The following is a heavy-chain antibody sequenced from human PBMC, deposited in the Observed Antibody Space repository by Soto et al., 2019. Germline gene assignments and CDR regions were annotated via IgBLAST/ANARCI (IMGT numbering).Heavy chain of an antibody. CDR3: ARGINYYDSSGDSWFDP. Sequence: SETLSLTCSVSCGSITSRDCYWIWIRQPPGKGLEWIGYIYYTGTTYYNMSLKSRVTISVDRSKNQFSLKLSSVTAADTAVYYCARGINYYDSSGDSWFDPWGQGTLVTVSS. CDR1: CGSITSRDCY. J-gene: IGHJ5*02. V-gene: IGHV4-30-2*01. CDR2: IYYTGTT. D-gene: IGHD3-22*01.